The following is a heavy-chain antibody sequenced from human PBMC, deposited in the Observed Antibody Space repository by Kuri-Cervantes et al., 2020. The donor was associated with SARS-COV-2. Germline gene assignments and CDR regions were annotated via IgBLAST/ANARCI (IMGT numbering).Heavy chain of an antibody. CDR3: ARHDGGYFDY. CDR2: IYYTANT. J-gene: IGHJ4*02. D-gene: IGHD3-10*01. Sequence: SETLSLTCTVSGGSIHSSPYYWGWIRQPPGQGLEWIGSIYYTANTYFNPSLKSRVTMSVDTSRNQFSLMLSSVTGADTAVYYCARHDGGYFDYWGQGTLVTVSS. V-gene: IGHV4-39*01. CDR1: GGSIHSSPYY.